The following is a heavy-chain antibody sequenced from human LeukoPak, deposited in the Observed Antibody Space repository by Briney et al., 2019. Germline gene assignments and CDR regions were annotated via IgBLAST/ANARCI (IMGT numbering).Heavy chain of an antibody. Sequence: GASVKVSCKASGYTFTSYDINWVRQATGQGLEWMGWMNPNSGNTGYAQKFQGRVTITRNTSISTAYMELSSLRSEDTAVYYCARAHQGSGSPSTGFDYWGQGTLVTVSS. V-gene: IGHV1-8*01. J-gene: IGHJ4*02. D-gene: IGHD3-10*01. CDR3: ARAHQGSGSPSTGFDY. CDR1: GYTFTSYD. CDR2: MNPNSGNT.